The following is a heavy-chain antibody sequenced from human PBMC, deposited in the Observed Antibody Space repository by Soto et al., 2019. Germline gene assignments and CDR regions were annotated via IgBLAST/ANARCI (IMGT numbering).Heavy chain of an antibody. CDR2: IIPILGIA. Sequence: QVQLVQSGAEVKKPGSSVKVSCKASGGTFSSYTISWVRQAPGQGLEWMGRIIPILGIANYAQKFQGRVTITADKSTSTAYMELSSLRSEDTAVYYCARDGINIAAPRETYYYYYYMDVWGKGTTVTVSS. CDR3: ARDGINIAAPRETYYYYYYMDV. CDR1: GGTFSSYT. J-gene: IGHJ6*03. D-gene: IGHD6-6*01. V-gene: IGHV1-69*08.